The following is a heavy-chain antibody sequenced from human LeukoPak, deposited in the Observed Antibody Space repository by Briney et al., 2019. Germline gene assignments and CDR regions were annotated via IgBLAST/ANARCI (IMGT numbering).Heavy chain of an antibody. D-gene: IGHD2-2*01. J-gene: IGHJ5*02. CDR1: GFTFSSYA. CDR3: ARGGARVVPAAMRKNWFDP. Sequence: GGSLRLSCAASGFTFSSYAMHWVRQAPGKGLEWVAVISYDGSNKYYADSVKGRFTISRDNSKNTLYLQMNSLRAEDTAVYYCARGGARVVPAAMRKNWFDPWGQGTLVTVSS. V-gene: IGHV3-30-3*01. CDR2: ISYDGSNK.